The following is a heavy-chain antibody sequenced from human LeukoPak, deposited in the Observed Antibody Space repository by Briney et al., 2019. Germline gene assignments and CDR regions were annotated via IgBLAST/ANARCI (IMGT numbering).Heavy chain of an antibody. Sequence: SETLSLTCTVSGGSISSYYWSWIRQPPGKGLEWIWYIYYSGSTNYNPSLKSRVPISVDTSKNQFSLKLSSVTAADTAVYYRARLPSYYYGMDVWGQGTTVTVSS. CDR2: IYYSGST. CDR1: GGSISSYY. CDR3: ARLPSYYYGMDV. J-gene: IGHJ6*02. V-gene: IGHV4-59*01.